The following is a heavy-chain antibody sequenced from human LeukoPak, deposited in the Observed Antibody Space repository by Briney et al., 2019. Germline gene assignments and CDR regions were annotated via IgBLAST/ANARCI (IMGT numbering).Heavy chain of an antibody. J-gene: IGHJ4*02. CDR2: ISYDGSNK. CDR3: ARDGARGYSYEFHY. Sequence: TGGSLRLSCAASGFTFSSYEMNWVRQAPGKGLEWVAVISYDGSNKYYADSVKGRFTISRDNSKNTLYLQMNSLRAEDTAVYYCARDGARGYSYEFHYWGQGTLVTVSS. D-gene: IGHD5-18*01. V-gene: IGHV3-30*04. CDR1: GFTFSSYE.